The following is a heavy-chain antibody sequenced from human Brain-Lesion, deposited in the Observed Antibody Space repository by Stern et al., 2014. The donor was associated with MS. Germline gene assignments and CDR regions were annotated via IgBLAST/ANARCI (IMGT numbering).Heavy chain of an antibody. J-gene: IGHJ4*02. CDR3: ARGARYSDSSGYYFYFDY. V-gene: IGHV4-31*03. D-gene: IGHD3-22*01. CDR1: GGSINSGGYY. Sequence: QVQLQESGPGLVKPSQTLPLTCTVSGGSINSGGYYWSWIRQYPGKGLEWIGYIYYTGSAYYDPSLKSRLSMSIDTSKNQFYLNLNSVTAADTAVYYCARGARYSDSSGYYFYFDYWGQGTLVTVSS. CDR2: IYYTGSA.